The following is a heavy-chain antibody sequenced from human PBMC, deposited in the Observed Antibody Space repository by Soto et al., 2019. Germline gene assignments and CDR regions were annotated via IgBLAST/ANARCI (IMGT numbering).Heavy chain of an antibody. CDR3: ARIGSNYGGNIDY. CDR1: GYTFTSYD. D-gene: IGHD1-7*01. CDR2: MNPNSGHT. V-gene: IGHV1-8*02. J-gene: IGHJ4*02. Sequence: QVQLVQSGAEVKKPGASVKVSCKASGYTFTSYDINWVRQATGQGLEWMGWMNPNSGHTGYAQKFQGRVTMTRDTSISTAYMELDRLTSEDTAVYYCARIGSNYGGNIDYWGQGTLVTVSS.